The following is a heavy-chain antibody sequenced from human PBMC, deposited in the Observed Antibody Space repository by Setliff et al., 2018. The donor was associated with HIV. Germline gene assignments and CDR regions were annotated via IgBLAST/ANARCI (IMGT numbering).Heavy chain of an antibody. CDR1: GYTFTSYY. Sequence: ASVKVSCKASGYTFTSYYMHWVRQAPGQGLEWMGIINPSGGSTSYAQKFQGRVTMTRDTSTSTAYMDLSSLRSEDTAVYYCARDSGVSSGWKNWFDSWGQGTLVTVSS. CDR2: INPSGGST. J-gene: IGHJ5*01. V-gene: IGHV1-46*01. D-gene: IGHD6-19*01. CDR3: ARDSGVSSGWKNWFDS.